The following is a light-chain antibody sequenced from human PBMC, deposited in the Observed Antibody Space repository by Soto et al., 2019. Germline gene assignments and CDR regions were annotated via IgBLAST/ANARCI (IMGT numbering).Light chain of an antibody. V-gene: IGKV1-5*03. J-gene: IGKJ1*01. Sequence: DIQMTQSPSTLSAFVGDRVTITCRASQSISSWLAWYQQKPGKAPNLLIYKASSLESGVPSRFSGSGSGTEFTLTLSSLRPDDFATDYCQQYNTYSPTFGQGTKVEIK. CDR3: QQYNTYSPT. CDR1: QSISSW. CDR2: KAS.